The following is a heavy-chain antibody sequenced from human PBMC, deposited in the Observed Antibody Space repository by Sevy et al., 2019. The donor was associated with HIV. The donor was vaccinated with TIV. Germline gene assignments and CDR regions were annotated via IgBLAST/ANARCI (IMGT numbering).Heavy chain of an antibody. CDR3: TTDLRYCSGGSCYSVDY. CDR1: GFTFSNAW. D-gene: IGHD2-15*01. Sequence: GRSLRLSCAASGFTFSNAWMSWVRQAPGKGLEWVGRIKSKTDGGTTDYAAPVKGRFTISRDDSKNTLYLQMNSLKTEDTAVYYCTTDLRYCSGGSCYSVDYWGQGTLVTVSS. CDR2: IKSKTDGGTT. J-gene: IGHJ4*02. V-gene: IGHV3-15*01.